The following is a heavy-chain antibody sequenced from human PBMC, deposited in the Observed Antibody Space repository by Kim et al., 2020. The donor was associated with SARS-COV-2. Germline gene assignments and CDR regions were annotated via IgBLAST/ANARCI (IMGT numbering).Heavy chain of an antibody. CDR3: ARGPVRSVIVVVPAARGIDS. CDR1: GGSISSGGYY. V-gene: IGHV4-31*03. Sequence: SETLSLTCTVSGGSISSGGYYWSWIRQHPGKGLEWIGYIYYSGSTYYNTSLKSRVTISVDTSKNQFSLKLSSVTAADTAVYYCARGPVRSVIVVVPAARGIDSWGQGTLVTVSS. J-gene: IGHJ4*02. CDR2: IYYSGST. D-gene: IGHD2-2*01.